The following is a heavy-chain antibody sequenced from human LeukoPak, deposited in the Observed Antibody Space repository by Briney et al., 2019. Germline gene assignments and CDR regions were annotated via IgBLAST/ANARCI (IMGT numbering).Heavy chain of an antibody. CDR1: GYTFTGYY. Sequence: SVKVSCKASGYTFTGYYMQWVRQAPGQGLEWMGGIIPIFGTANYAQKFQGRVTITADESTSTAYMELSSLRSEDTAVYYCARGYSSSWYHLFDYWGQGTLVTVSS. CDR3: ARGYSSSWYHLFDY. V-gene: IGHV1-69*13. CDR2: IIPIFGTA. D-gene: IGHD6-13*01. J-gene: IGHJ4*02.